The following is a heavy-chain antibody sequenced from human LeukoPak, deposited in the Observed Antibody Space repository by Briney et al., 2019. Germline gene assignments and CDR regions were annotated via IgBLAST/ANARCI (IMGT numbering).Heavy chain of an antibody. CDR2: ITSDSSTI. J-gene: IGHJ4*02. V-gene: IGHV3-48*01. CDR3: ARDRPNTGFDLDY. Sequence: GGSLRLSCAASRFTFSTYSMNWVRQAPGKGLEWLSYITSDSSTIYYADSVRGRFTISRDNAKNSLYLQMDSLRAEDTAVYSCARDRPNTGFDLDYWGRGTLVTVSS. D-gene: IGHD3-10*01. CDR1: RFTFSTYS.